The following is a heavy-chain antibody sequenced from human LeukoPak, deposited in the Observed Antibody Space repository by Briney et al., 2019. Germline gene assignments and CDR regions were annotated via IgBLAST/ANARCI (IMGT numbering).Heavy chain of an antibody. V-gene: IGHV4-30-4*01. CDR3: ARGYSSSWYDSPFFDY. D-gene: IGHD6-13*01. Sequence: SETLSLTCTVSGGSISSGDYYWSWIRQPPGKGLEWIGYIYYSGSTYYNPSLKSRVTISVDTSKNQFPLKLSSVTAADTAVYYCARGYSSSWYDSPFFDYWGQGTLVTVSS. CDR1: GGSISSGDYY. J-gene: IGHJ4*02. CDR2: IYYSGST.